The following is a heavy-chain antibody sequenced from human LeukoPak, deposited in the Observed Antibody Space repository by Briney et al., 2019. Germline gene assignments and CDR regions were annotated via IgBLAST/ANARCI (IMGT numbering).Heavy chain of an antibody. Sequence: ASVKVSCKASGGTFSSYAISWVRQAPGQGLEWMGGIIPNSGVTDYAQNFQGRVTMTRDTSISTAYVELSRLRSDDTAVYYCARGTGEGYTYGRYYFDYWGQGTLVTVSS. CDR1: GGTFSSYA. CDR3: ARGTGEGYTYGRYYFDY. CDR2: IIPNSGVT. J-gene: IGHJ4*02. D-gene: IGHD5-18*01. V-gene: IGHV1-2*02.